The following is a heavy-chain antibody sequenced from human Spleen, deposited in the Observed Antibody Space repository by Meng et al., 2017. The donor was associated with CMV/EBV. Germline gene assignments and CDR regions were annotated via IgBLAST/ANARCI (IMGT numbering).Heavy chain of an antibody. D-gene: IGHD3-10*01. CDR1: GYTFTGYY. J-gene: IGHJ4*02. CDR3: ARAPLYGSGNYYHY. CDR2: ISGYNGNT. Sequence: SGYTFTGYYMHWVRQAPGQGLEWMGWISGYNGNTNSAQRFQGRVIMTTDTSTTTAYMELRSLTSDDTAVYYCARAPLYGSGNYYHYWGQGTLVTVSS. V-gene: IGHV1-18*04.